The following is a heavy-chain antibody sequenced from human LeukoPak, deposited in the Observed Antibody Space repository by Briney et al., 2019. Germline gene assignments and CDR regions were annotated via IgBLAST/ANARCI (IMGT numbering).Heavy chain of an antibody. CDR1: GYSFSNYW. D-gene: IGHD5-24*01. CDR3: ARPGFAAYNSDY. J-gene: IGHJ4*02. V-gene: IGHV5-51*01. Sequence: GESLKISCKGFGYSFSNYWIGWVGQMPGKGLEWMGIIYPSDSDTRYSPSFQGQVTISADKSINTAYLQWGSLKASDTAMYFSARPGFAAYNSDYWGQGTLVTDSS. CDR2: IYPSDSDT.